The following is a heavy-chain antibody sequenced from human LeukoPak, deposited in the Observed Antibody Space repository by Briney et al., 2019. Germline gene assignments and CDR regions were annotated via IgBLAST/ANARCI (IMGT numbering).Heavy chain of an antibody. CDR2: IIPIFGTA. CDR3: AHGWLSQPFDY. CDR1: GGTFSSYA. V-gene: IGHV1-69*13. D-gene: IGHD3-9*01. J-gene: IGHJ4*02. Sequence: GASVKVSCKASGGTFSSYAISWVRQAPGQGLEWMGGIIPIFGTANYAQKFQGRVTITADESTSTAYMELSSLRSEDTAVYYSAHGWLSQPFDYWGQGTLVTVSS.